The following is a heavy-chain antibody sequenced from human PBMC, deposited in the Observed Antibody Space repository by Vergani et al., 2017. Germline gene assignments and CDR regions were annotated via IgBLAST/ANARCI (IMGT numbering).Heavy chain of an antibody. J-gene: IGHJ5*02. Sequence: QVQLVQSGAEVKKPGASVKVSCKASGYTFTSYGISWVRQAPGQGLEWMGWTSAYNGNTNYAQKLQGRVTMTTDTSTSTAYMERRSLRSDDTAVYYCARKRCSSTSCYTGWFDPWGQGTLVTVSS. CDR3: ARKRCSSTSCYTGWFDP. D-gene: IGHD2-2*02. V-gene: IGHV1-18*01. CDR2: TSAYNGNT. CDR1: GYTFTSYG.